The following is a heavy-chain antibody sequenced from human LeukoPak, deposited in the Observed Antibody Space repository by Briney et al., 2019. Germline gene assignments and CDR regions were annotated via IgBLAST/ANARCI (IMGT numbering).Heavy chain of an antibody. Sequence: SETLSLTCAVYGGSFSGYYWSWIRQPPGKGLEWIGEINHSGSTNYNPSLKSRVTISVDTSKNRFSLKLSSVTAADTAVYYCARGFSSGSTYYFDYWGQGTLVTVSS. CDR2: INHSGST. CDR1: GGSFSGYY. J-gene: IGHJ4*02. CDR3: ARGFSSGSTYYFDY. D-gene: IGHD3-10*01. V-gene: IGHV4-34*01.